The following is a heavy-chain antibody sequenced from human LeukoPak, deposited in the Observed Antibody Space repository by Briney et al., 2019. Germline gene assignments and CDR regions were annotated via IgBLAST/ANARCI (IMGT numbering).Heavy chain of an antibody. CDR3: LIGPHGGLTATPHDFDI. CDR1: GITFSDHF. D-gene: IGHD2-15*01. V-gene: IGHV3-72*01. CDR2: IRNKAKSYST. J-gene: IGHJ3*02. Sequence: PGGSLRLSCAASGITFSDHFMDWVRQAPGKGLEWVARIRNKAKSYSTDYAASVNGRFTISRDDSKNSLYLQMNSLKTEDTAVYYCLIGPHGGLTATPHDFDIWGQGTTVTVSS.